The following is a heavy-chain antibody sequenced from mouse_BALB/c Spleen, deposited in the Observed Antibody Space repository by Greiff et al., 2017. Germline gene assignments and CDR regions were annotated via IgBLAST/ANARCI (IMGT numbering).Heavy chain of an antibody. Sequence: QVTLKVSGPGILQPSQTLSLTCSFSGFSLSTSGMGVGWIRQPSGKGLEWRAHIYWDDDKRYNPSLKSRLTISKDTSRNQVFLTITSVDTADTATYYCARRGDAYTWFAYWGQGTLVTVSA. J-gene: IGHJ3*01. V-gene: IGHV8-12*01. CDR3: ARRGDAYTWFAY. CDR2: IYWDDDK. D-gene: IGHD2-10*01. CDR1: GFSLSTSGMG.